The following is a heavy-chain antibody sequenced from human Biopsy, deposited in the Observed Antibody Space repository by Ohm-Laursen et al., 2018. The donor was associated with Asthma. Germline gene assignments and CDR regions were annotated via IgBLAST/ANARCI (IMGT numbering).Heavy chain of an antibody. CDR1: GVSVGTRGYS. CDR2: LYHSGTT. CDR3: ARIYDYWSGHYGFDP. D-gene: IGHD3-3*01. V-gene: IGHV4-30-2*01. J-gene: IGHJ5*02. Sequence: TLSLTCAVSGVSVGTRGYSWTWIRQTPGRGLEWIGYLYHSGTTYYNPSLRSQVAILEEKSRNQFSLNLKSVTAADTAVYYCARIYDYWSGHYGFDPWGQGTLVTVPS.